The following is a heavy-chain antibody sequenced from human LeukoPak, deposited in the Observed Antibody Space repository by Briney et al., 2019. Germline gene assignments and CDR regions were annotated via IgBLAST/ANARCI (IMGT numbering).Heavy chain of an antibody. Sequence: GESLKISCKGSGYSFTSYWIGWVRPMPGKGLEWMGIIYPGDSDTRYSPSFQGQVTISADKSISTAYLQWSSLKASDTAMYYCARRVEMATIGNYYFDYWGQGTLVTVSS. CDR3: ARRVEMATIGNYYFDY. V-gene: IGHV5-51*01. D-gene: IGHD5-24*01. J-gene: IGHJ4*02. CDR2: IYPGDSDT. CDR1: GYSFTSYW.